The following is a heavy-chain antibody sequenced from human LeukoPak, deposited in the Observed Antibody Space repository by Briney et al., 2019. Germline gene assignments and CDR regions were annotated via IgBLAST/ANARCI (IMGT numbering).Heavy chain of an antibody. CDR2: IFYSGST. D-gene: IGHD2-2*01. V-gene: IGHV4-39*07. J-gene: IGHJ4*02. CDR1: GGSISTSNYY. Sequence: SETLSLTCTVSGGSISTSNYYWGWIRQPPGKGLEWIGNIFYSGSTYYSPSLRSRVTISLDTSKNQFSLKLTSVTAADTAVYYCARDAVVPASLLDYWGQGTLVTVSS. CDR3: ARDAVVPASLLDY.